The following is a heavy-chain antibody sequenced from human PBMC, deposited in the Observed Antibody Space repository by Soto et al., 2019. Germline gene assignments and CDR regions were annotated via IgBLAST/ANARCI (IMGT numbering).Heavy chain of an antibody. CDR1: GFTFDDYA. V-gene: IGHV3-9*01. CDR3: AEDKCDELGHRMEFGY. CDR2: FSWHSRSI. D-gene: IGHD7-27*01. Sequence: EVQLVESGGGLVQPCRSLRLSCAASGFTFDDYAMHWVRQAPGKGLEWVSGFSWHSRSIGYADSVEGRFTISRDNAKNSLYLHMNRLGVEDTGLYYCAEDKCDELGHRMEFGYWGQGTLVAVSS. J-gene: IGHJ4*02.